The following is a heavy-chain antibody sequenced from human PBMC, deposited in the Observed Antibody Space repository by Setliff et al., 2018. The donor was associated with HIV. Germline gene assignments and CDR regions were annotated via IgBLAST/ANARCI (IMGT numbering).Heavy chain of an antibody. V-gene: IGHV1-18*01. CDR1: GYIFSNYG. CDR2: ISGHNGNT. Sequence: ASVKVSCKASGYIFSNYGINWVRQAPGQGLEWMGWISGHNGNTNSAQKVQGRVIMTTDTSTSTAYMELRSLRSEDAAVYYCTRGPWSKVVTTDTFDIWGQGTMVTVSS. CDR3: TRGPWSKVVTTDTFDI. J-gene: IGHJ3*02. D-gene: IGHD1-26*01.